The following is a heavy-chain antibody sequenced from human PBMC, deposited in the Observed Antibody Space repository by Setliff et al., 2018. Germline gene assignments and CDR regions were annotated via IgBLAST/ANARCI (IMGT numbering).Heavy chain of an antibody. J-gene: IGHJ4*02. D-gene: IGHD1-26*01. Sequence: PGGSLRLSCTVSGFPFSYYKFMWVRQAPGKGLEWVAVISSDGRNENYADSVKGRFTISRDNSKNTLFLQMNSLRADDTAVYYCMKKIIAGGGPPYDYFDYWGQGTLVTVSS. CDR2: ISSDGRNE. CDR1: GFPFSYYK. CDR3: MKKIIAGGGPPYDYFDY. V-gene: IGHV3-30*18.